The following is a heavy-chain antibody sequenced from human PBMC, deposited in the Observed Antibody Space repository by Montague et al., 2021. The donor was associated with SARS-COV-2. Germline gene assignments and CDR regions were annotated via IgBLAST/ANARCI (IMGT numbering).Heavy chain of an antibody. D-gene: IGHD3-10*01. CDR1: GFTVISNY. Sequence: SLRLSCAASGFTVISNYMSWFRQAPGKGLEWVYLIYSRGRTSSADSVKGRFTMSRDNSKNTLYLQMNSLRAEDTAVYYCARDFGESRDHWGQGTLVTVSS. J-gene: IGHJ4*02. CDR2: IYSRGRT. V-gene: IGHV3-53*01. CDR3: ARDFGESRDH.